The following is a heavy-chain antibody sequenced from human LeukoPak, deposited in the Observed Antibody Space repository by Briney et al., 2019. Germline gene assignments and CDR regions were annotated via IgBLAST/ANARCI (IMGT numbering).Heavy chain of an antibody. CDR2: IYYSGST. CDR3: ARLSTHDYGDYLDY. V-gene: IGHV4-59*08. D-gene: IGHD4-17*01. J-gene: IGHJ4*02. Sequence: SETLSLTCTVSGGSISSFYWSWIRQPPGKGLEWIGYIYYSGSTNYNPSLKSRVTISVDTSKNQFSLKLSSVTAADTAVYYCARLSTHDYGDYLDYWGQGTLVTVSS. CDR1: GGSISSFY.